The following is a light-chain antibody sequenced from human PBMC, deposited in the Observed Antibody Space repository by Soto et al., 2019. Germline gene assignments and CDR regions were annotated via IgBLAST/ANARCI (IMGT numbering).Light chain of an antibody. Sequence: QSVLTQPPSVSGAPGQTVTISCTGSSANIGAGYDVHWYQQLPGTAPKLLIYGNSNRPSGVPDRFSGSKSGTSASLSITGLQAEDEAEDYYQSYVSSLSGYGVFGGGTKLTVL. CDR2: GNS. V-gene: IGLV1-40*01. CDR1: SANIGAGYD. J-gene: IGLJ2*01. CDR3: QSYVSSLSGYGV.